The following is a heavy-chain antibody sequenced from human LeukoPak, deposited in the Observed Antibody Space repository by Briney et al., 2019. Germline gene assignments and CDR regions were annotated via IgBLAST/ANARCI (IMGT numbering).Heavy chain of an antibody. J-gene: IGHJ4*02. V-gene: IGHV3-11*01. CDR3: ATHARRAGGDY. D-gene: IGHD3-16*01. CDR2: ISSSGSTI. CDR1: GFTFSDYY. Sequence: GGSLRLSCAASGFTFSDYYMSWIRQAPGKGLEWVSYISSSGSTIYYADSVRGRFTISRDNSKNTLYLQMNSLRAEDTAVYYCATHARRAGGDYWGQGTLVTVSS.